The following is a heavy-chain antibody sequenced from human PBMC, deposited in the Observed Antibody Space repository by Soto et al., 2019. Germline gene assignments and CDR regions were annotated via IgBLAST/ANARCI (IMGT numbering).Heavy chain of an antibody. J-gene: IGHJ4*02. D-gene: IGHD2-21*01. Sequence: EVQLVESGGGLVQPGGSLRLSCAASGFSVSSDFMIWVRQAPGKGLDWVSSIYPDGRTFHAESVKGRLTISRDSAKNTLYFQMSSLSVEDTAAYYCASRGDWGQGALVTVSS. CDR1: GFSVSSDF. CDR2: IYPDGRT. V-gene: IGHV3-66*01. CDR3: ASRGD.